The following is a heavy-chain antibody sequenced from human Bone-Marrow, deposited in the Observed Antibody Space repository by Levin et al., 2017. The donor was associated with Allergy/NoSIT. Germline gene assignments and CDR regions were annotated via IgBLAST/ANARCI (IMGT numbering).Heavy chain of an antibody. Sequence: LRLSCTVSGDSISSGGYYWSWIRQHPGKGLEWIGYIYHSGSTYYNPSLKGRVTISVDTSKTEFSLKLSSVTAADTAVFYCAGGEYSYGSGSYYLDYWGQGTLVTVSS. D-gene: IGHD3-10*01. V-gene: IGHV4-31*03. J-gene: IGHJ4*02. CDR3: AGGEYSYGSGSYYLDY. CDR1: GDSISSGGYY. CDR2: IYHSGST.